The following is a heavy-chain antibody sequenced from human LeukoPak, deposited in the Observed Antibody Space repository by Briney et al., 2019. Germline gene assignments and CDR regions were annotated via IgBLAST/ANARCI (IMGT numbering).Heavy chain of an antibody. V-gene: IGHV4-39*01. CDR2: IDYSGNT. CDR3: ARGRYYGSGSYYFSFNWFDP. J-gene: IGHJ5*02. D-gene: IGHD3-10*01. Sequence: SETLSLTCTVSSGSISSTSYYWDWIRQPPGKGLEWTGSIDYSGNTYYNPSLKSRVTISVDTSKNQFSLKLRSVTAADTAVYYCARGRYYGSGSYYFSFNWFDPWGQGTLVTVSS. CDR1: SGSISSTSYY.